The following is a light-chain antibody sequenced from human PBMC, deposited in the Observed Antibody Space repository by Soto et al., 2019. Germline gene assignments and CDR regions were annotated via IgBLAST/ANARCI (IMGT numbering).Light chain of an antibody. Sequence: EIVLTQSPATLSLSPAERCTLSCTASQSVSIYLAWYQQKPGQAPRLLIYGASTRATGTPTRFSGSGSGTEFTLTISSLQSEDFAIYYCQQYKSWPPITFGQGTRLENK. CDR2: GAS. J-gene: IGKJ5*01. V-gene: IGKV3-15*01. CDR3: QQYKSWPPIT. CDR1: QSVSIY.